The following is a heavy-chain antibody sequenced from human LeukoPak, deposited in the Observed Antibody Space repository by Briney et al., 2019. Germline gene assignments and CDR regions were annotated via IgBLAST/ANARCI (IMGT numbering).Heavy chain of an antibody. V-gene: IGHV4-34*01. Sequence: PSETLSLTCAVYGGSFSGYYWSWIRQPPGKGLEWIGEINHSGSTNYNSSLKSRVTISVDTSKNQFSLKLSSVTAADTAVYYCARPKGYSYANYFDYWGQGTLVTVSS. J-gene: IGHJ4*02. CDR1: GGSFSGYY. CDR2: INHSGST. D-gene: IGHD5-18*01. CDR3: ARPKGYSYANYFDY.